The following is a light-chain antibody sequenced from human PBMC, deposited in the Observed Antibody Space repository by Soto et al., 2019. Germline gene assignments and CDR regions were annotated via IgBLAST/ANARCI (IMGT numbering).Light chain of an antibody. V-gene: IGKV1-12*01. CDR1: QGISSR. CDR2: ATS. J-gene: IGKJ2*01. CDR3: QQGNSLPYT. Sequence: DIQMTQSPSSMSASLGDRVTITCRASQGISSRLAWYQQKPGKAPKLLIYATSTLQSGVPSRFSGSGSGTDFILTISSLQPEDFATYYCQQGNSLPYTFGQGTKLEIK.